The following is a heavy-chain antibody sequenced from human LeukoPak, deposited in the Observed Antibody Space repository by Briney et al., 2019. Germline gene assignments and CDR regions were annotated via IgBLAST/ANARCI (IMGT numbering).Heavy chain of an antibody. D-gene: IGHD3-10*01. Sequence: ASVKVSCKVSGYTLTELSMHWVRQAPGKGLEWMGGFDPEDGETIYAQKFQGRVTMTEDTSTDTAYMELSSLSSEDTAVYYCAIVRITMVRGVTDPYSPSYYFDYWGQGTLVTVSS. CDR2: FDPEDGET. CDR3: AIVRITMVRGVTDPYSPSYYFDY. CDR1: GYTLTELS. J-gene: IGHJ4*02. V-gene: IGHV1-24*01.